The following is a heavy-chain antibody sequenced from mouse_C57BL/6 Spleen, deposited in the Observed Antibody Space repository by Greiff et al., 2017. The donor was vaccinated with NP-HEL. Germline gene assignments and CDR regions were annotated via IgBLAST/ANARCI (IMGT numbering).Heavy chain of an antibody. CDR3: ARYDYDGTAWFAY. J-gene: IGHJ3*01. V-gene: IGHV1-4*01. Sequence: QVQLQQSGAELARPGASVKMSCKASGYTFTSYTMHWVKQRPGQGLEWIGYINPSSGYTKYNQKFKDKATLTADKSSSTAYMQLSSLTSEDSAVYYCARYDYDGTAWFAYWGQGTLVTVSA. CDR1: GYTFTSYT. D-gene: IGHD2-4*01. CDR2: INPSSGYT.